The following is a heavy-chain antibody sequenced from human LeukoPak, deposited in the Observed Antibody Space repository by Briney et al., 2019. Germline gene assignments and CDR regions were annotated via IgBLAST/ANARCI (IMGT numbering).Heavy chain of an antibody. CDR1: GFTFSSYW. Sequence: GGSLRLSCAASGFTFSSYWMSWVRQAPGKGLEWVANIKQDGSEKYYVDSVKGRFTISRDNAKNSLYLQMNSLRAEDTAVYYCARNYGALMVYATHFDYWGQGTLVTVSS. CDR3: ARNYGALMVYATHFDY. V-gene: IGHV3-7*01. CDR2: IKQDGSEK. J-gene: IGHJ4*02. D-gene: IGHD2-8*01.